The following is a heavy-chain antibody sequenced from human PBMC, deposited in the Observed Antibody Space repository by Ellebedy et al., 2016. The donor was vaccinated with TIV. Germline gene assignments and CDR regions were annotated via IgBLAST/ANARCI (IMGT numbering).Heavy chain of an antibody. CDR3: ARDREQQLWD. V-gene: IGHV3-30-3*01. D-gene: IGHD6-13*01. J-gene: IGHJ4*02. CDR1: GFTFSSYA. Sequence: GESLKISXAASGFTFSSYAMHWVRQAPGKGLEWVAVISYDGSNKYYADSVKGRFTISRDNSKNTLYLQMNSLRAEDTAVYYCARDREQQLWDWGQGTLVTVSS. CDR2: ISYDGSNK.